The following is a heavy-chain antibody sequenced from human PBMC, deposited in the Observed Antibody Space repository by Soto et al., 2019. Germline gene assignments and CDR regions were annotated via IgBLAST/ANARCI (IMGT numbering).Heavy chain of an antibody. CDR3: ARDAIRYAFDI. V-gene: IGHV4-4*02. Sequence: SETLSLTCAVSSGSISSSNWWSWVRQPPGKGLEWIGQIYHSGSTNYNPSLKSRVTMSVDKSKNQFSLNLSSVTAADTAVYYCARDAIRYAFDIWGQGTMVTVSS. J-gene: IGHJ3*02. CDR2: IYHSGST. CDR1: SGSISSSNW.